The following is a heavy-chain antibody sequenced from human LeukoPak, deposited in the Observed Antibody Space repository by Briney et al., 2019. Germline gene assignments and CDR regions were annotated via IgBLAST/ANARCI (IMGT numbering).Heavy chain of an antibody. J-gene: IGHJ1*01. CDR1: GGSISSSNW. CDR3: AGETRAYYDILTGYYGYFQH. CDR2: IYHGGST. V-gene: IGHV4-4*02. Sequence: SGTLSLTCAVSGGSISSSNWWSWVRQPPGKGLEWIGEIYHGGSTNYNPSLKSRVTISVDKSKNQFSLKLSSVTAADTAVYYCAGETRAYYDILTGYYGYFQHWGQGTLVTVSS. D-gene: IGHD3-9*01.